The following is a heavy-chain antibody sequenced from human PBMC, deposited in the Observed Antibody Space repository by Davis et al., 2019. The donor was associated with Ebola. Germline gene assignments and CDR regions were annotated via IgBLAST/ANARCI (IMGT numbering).Heavy chain of an antibody. J-gene: IGHJ4*02. Sequence: MPSETLSLTCTVSGGSISTYYWSWIRQSPGKGLEWIGYIYYSGSTNYNPSLKSRVTISVDTSKNQFSLKLSSVTAADTVVYYCARDGATVTMFALWGQGTLVTVTS. CDR2: IYYSGST. CDR1: GGSISTYY. V-gene: IGHV4-59*01. D-gene: IGHD4-17*01. CDR3: ARDGATVTMFAL.